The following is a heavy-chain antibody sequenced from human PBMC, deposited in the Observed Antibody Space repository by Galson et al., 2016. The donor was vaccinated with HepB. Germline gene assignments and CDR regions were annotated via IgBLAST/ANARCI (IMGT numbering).Heavy chain of an antibody. CDR2: IIPTLGTA. CDR3: ARVVPRSLRGIVVVPGAMSGDYYQGMDV. D-gene: IGHD2-2*01. J-gene: IGHJ6*02. Sequence: SVKVSCKASGGTFSTYAISWVRQAPGQGLEWMGGIIPTLGTANHAQKFQGRVTITADEFTSTAYMELSSLRSEDTAVYYCARVVPRSLRGIVVVPGAMSGDYYQGMDVWGQGTTVTVSS. CDR1: GGTFSTYA. V-gene: IGHV1-69*13.